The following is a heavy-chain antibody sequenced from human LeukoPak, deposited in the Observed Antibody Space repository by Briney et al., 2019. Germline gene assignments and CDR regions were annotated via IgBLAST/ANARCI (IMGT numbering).Heavy chain of an antibody. V-gene: IGHV1-18*01. CDR2: INTYNGDA. D-gene: IGHD2-2*01. CDR3: ARGCSSTSCYFDY. Sequence: GASVKVSCKAFGYTFTNYAISWVRQAPGQGFEWLGWINTYNGDAKYPLNIQGRVSLTTDTFTSTAYMELWSLRPDDTAVYYCARGCSSTSCYFDYWGQGTLVTVSS. J-gene: IGHJ4*02. CDR1: GYTFTNYA.